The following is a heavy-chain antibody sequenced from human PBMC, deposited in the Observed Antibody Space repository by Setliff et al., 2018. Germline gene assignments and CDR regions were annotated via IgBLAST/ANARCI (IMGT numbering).Heavy chain of an antibody. CDR2: IKEDGSEK. CDR3: VRDRWKVIVNRGDDAFDL. V-gene: IGHV3-7*01. Sequence: GGSLRLSCAASRFTSSNYWMSWVRQAPGKGLEWVANIKEDGSEKYYVDSVKGRFTISRDNAKNSLDLQMNSLRGEDTAVYYCVRDRWKVIVNRGDDAFDLWGQGAMVTVSS. D-gene: IGHD3-22*01. J-gene: IGHJ3*01. CDR1: RFTSSNYW.